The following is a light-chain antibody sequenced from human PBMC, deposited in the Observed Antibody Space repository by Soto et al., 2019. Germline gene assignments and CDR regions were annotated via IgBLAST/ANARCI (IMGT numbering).Light chain of an antibody. CDR1: SSDVGGYNY. CDR3: KSYAGSNTDV. Sequence: QSALTQPASVSGSPGQSITISCTGTSSDVGGYNYVSWYQQHPGKAPKLMIYEVSNRPSGVSNRFSGSKSGNTASLTISGLQAEDEADYFCKSYAGSNTDVFGSGTKLTVL. V-gene: IGLV2-14*01. J-gene: IGLJ1*01. CDR2: EVS.